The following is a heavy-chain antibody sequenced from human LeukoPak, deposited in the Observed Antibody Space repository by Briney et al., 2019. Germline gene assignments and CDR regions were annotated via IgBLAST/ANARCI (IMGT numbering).Heavy chain of an antibody. CDR2: TWYDGSNK. J-gene: IGHJ4*02. CDR3: ARDHGDYSGKDY. CDR1: GFIFSSYG. V-gene: IGHV3-33*01. D-gene: IGHD4-17*01. Sequence: GGSPRLSCAASGFIFSSYGMHWVRQAPGKGLEWVAVTWYDGSNKYYADAVEGRFTISRDNSKNTLYLQMNSLRAEDTAVYFCARDHGDYSGKDYWGQGTLVTVSS.